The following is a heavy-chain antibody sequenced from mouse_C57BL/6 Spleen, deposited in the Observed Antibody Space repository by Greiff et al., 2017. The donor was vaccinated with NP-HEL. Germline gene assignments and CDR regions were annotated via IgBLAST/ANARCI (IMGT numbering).Heavy chain of an antibody. V-gene: IGHV1-55*01. CDR3: ARSYYGSRAYYFDY. Sequence: VQLQQPGAELVKPGASVKMSCKASGYTFTSYWITWVKQRPGQGLEWIGDLYPGSGSTNYNEKFKSKATLTVDTSSSTAYMQLSSLTSEDSAVYYCARSYYGSRAYYFDYWGQGTTLTVSS. J-gene: IGHJ2*01. CDR2: LYPGSGST. CDR1: GYTFTSYW. D-gene: IGHD1-1*01.